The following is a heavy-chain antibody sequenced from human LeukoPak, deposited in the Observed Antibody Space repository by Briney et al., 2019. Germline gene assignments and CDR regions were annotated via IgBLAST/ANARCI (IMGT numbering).Heavy chain of an antibody. CDR2: IYYSGST. V-gene: IGHV4-30-4*01. CDR3: ARESDSYYYYGMDV. J-gene: IGHJ6*02. CDR1: GGSISSGDYY. Sequence: PSETLSLTCTVSGGSISSGDYYWRWLRQPPGTGLEWIGYIYYSGSTYYNPSLKSRVTISVDTSKNQFSLKLSSVTAADTAVYYCARESDSYYYYGMDVWGQGTTVTVSS.